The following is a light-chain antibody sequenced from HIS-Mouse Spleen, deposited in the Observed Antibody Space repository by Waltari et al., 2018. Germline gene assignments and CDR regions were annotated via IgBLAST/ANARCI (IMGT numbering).Light chain of an antibody. V-gene: IGLV3-10*01. J-gene: IGLJ2*01. CDR1: ALLKKY. Sequence: SYELTHPPSVSVSPGQTARITCSGDALLKKYPYCYRQKSGQAPVLVIYEDSKRPSGIPERFSGSSSGTLATLTISGAQVEDEADYYCYSTDSSGNHRVFGGGTKLTVL. CDR3: YSTDSSGNHRV. CDR2: EDS.